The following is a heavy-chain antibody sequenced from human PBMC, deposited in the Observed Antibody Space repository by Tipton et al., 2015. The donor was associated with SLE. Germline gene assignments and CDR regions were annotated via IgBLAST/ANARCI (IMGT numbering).Heavy chain of an antibody. CDR3: AREFLNPVTTVHYYFDL. CDR2: IYTNENT. Sequence: TLSLTCTVSGGSIRSYHWSWVRQPAGGGLEWIGRIYTNENTNYNPSLKSLVTMSVETSKNHFSLKLISVTAADTAVYYCAREFLNPVTTVHYYFDLWGRGTLVTVSS. CDR1: GGSIRSYH. J-gene: IGHJ2*01. V-gene: IGHV4-4*07. D-gene: IGHD4-11*01.